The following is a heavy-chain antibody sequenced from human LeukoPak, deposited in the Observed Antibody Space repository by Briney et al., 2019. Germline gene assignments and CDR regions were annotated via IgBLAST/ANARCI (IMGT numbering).Heavy chain of an antibody. CDR1: GYTVTGHY. V-gene: IGHV1-2*02. J-gene: IGHJ4*02. D-gene: IGHD5-18*01. CDR3: AKDAYSGFSSSYNMDS. CDR2: IYPNSGVT. Sequence: ASVRVSCKASGYTVTGHYLHWVRQAPGQGLEWVGWIYPNSGVTNYAQKFQGRVTMTRDTSINTAYMELHSLTSDDTAMYYCAKDAYSGFSSSYNMDSWGQRTLVTVSS.